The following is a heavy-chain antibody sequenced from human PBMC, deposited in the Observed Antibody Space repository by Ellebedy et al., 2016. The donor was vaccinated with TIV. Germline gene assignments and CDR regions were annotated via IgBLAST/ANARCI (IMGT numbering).Heavy chain of an antibody. CDR1: GFTFSCCA. CDR3: TKRGVAWAAFDI. Sequence: PGGSLRLSCAASGFTFSCCAMNWVRQAPGKGLEWVSAISPSGDITYFADSVKGRFTISRDNSQDTVHLQMHSLRAEDTAVYYCTKRGVAWAAFDIWGPGTLVTVSS. V-gene: IGHV3-23*01. J-gene: IGHJ3*02. D-gene: IGHD7-27*01. CDR2: ISPSGDIT.